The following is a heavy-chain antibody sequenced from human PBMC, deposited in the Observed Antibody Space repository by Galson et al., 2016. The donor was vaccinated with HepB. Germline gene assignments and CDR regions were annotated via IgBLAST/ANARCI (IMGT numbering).Heavy chain of an antibody. Sequence: SETLSLTCDVSGGSVSTRNWWTWVRQSPSQGLEWLGQVIYNGVANYNPSLQGRVKISIDTSKNQIFLKMNSVTAADTGVFYCARDSLASSGTSWFFDVWGRGTFVSVS. CDR3: ARDSLASSGTSWFFDV. J-gene: IGHJ2*01. CDR1: GGSVSTRNW. D-gene: IGHD1-26*01. V-gene: IGHV4-4*02. CDR2: VIYNGVA.